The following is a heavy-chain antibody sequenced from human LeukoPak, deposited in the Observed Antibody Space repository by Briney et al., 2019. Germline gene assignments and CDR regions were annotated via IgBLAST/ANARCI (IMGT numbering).Heavy chain of an antibody. Sequence: SETLSLTCTVSGGSIHSYWSWIRQPAGKGLEWIGRISGSGTITYNPALQSRLTISIDTSKNQFSLKLMSVTAADTAVYYCARDYGGRDYFFDYWGQGTQVTVSS. CDR1: GGSIHSY. J-gene: IGHJ4*02. D-gene: IGHD4-23*01. V-gene: IGHV4-4*07. CDR3: ARDYGGRDYFFDY. CDR2: ISGSGTI.